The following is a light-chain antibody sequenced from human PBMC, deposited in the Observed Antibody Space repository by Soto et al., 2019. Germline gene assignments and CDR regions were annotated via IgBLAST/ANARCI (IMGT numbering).Light chain of an antibody. V-gene: IGKV3-20*01. CDR3: QLYGSSPVT. J-gene: IGKJ2*01. CDR2: GAS. Sequence: EIVLTQSPGTLSLSPGERATLSCRASQSVSSNYLAWYQQKPGQAPRLLIYGASSRATGIPDRFSGSGSGTDFILTISRLEPEDFAVYYCQLYGSSPVTFGQGTKLEI. CDR1: QSVSSNY.